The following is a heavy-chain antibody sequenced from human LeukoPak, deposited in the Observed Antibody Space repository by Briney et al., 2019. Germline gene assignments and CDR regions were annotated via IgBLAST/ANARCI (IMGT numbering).Heavy chain of an antibody. CDR1: GYTFTGYY. Sequence: ASVKVSCKASGYTFTGYYMHWVRQAPGQGLEWMGWINPNSGGTNYAQKFQGRDTMTRDTSISTAYMELSRLRSDDAAVYYCARVRYCSSTSCSTAYYYYGRDVWGQRTTVTVSS. CDR3: ARVRYCSSTSCSTAYYYYGRDV. V-gene: IGHV1-2*02. J-gene: IGHJ6*01. CDR2: INPNSGGT. D-gene: IGHD2-2*01.